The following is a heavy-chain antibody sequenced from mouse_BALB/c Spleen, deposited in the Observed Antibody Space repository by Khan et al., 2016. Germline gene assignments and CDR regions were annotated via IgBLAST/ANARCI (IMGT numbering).Heavy chain of an antibody. CDR1: GYAFSIYW. Sequence: QLKQSGAELVRPGSSVKISCKASGYAFSIYWMNWVKQRPGQGLEWIGQIYPGDGDTDYNGKFKDKATLTADKSSSTAYMQLSSLTSEDSAVYFCARSGYGYDYWGQGTTLTVSS. CDR3: ARSGYGYDY. V-gene: IGHV1-80*01. CDR2: IYPGDGDT. J-gene: IGHJ2*01. D-gene: IGHD2-2*01.